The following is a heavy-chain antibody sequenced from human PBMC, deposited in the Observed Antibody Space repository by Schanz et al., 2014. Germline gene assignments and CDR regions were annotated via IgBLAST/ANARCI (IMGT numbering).Heavy chain of an antibody. CDR2: IRYDASNE. J-gene: IGHJ4*02. CDR3: AKDFVPLVQQLIRSGGAHLDH. CDR1: RFAFSNCG. D-gene: IGHD6-13*01. V-gene: IGHV3-30*02. Sequence: QAQLVESGGGVVQPGGSLRLSCAASRFAFSNCGMHWVRQAPGKGLEWVAFIRYDASNEYYADSVKGRFTISRDNSKNTLYLQMNSLRVEDTAVYYCAKDFVPLVQQLIRSGGAHLDHWGQGTLVTVSS.